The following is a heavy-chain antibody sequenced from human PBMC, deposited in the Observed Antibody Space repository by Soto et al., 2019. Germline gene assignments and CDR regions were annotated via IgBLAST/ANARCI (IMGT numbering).Heavy chain of an antibody. D-gene: IGHD1-26*01. CDR3: ARGRNSAFDY. CDR2: IYSSGST. V-gene: IGHV4-39*01. CDR1: GVPVSSTSYY. Sequence: KPSETLSLTCSVSGVPVSSTSYYWVWIRQSPGKRLEWIGSIYSSGSTYYNPSLKSRITINPDTSKNQFSLQLNSVTPEDTAVYYCARGRNSAFDYWGQGTLVTVSS. J-gene: IGHJ4*02.